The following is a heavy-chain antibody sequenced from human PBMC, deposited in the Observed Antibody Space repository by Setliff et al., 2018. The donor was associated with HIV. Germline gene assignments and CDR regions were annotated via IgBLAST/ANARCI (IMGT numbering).Heavy chain of an antibody. CDR2: MYYTGST. CDR3: TRRGADSYYPRPLDV. J-gene: IGHJ6*04. D-gene: IGHD3-10*01. V-gene: IGHV4-39*07. CDR1: GGSTDSGSYY. Sequence: SETLSLTCTVSGGSTDSGSYYWAWIRQPPGKGLEWIGSMYYTGSTYYKPSLKSRVTISVDTSKNQFSLRLNSVTAADTAIYYCTRRGADSYYPRPLDVWGKGTTVTVSS.